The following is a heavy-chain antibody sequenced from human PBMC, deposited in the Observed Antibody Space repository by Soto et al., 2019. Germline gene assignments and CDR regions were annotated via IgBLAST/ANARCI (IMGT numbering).Heavy chain of an antibody. D-gene: IGHD3-9*01. CDR3: ARAGTYNDILTGPYLDY. Sequence: QVQLVQSGAEVKKPGSSVKVSCKASGGTFSSYAISWVRQAPGQGLEWMGGIIPIFGTANYAQKFQGRVRITADESTSTAYMELSSLRSEDTAVYYCARAGTYNDILTGPYLDYWGQGTLVTVSS. CDR2: IIPIFGTA. J-gene: IGHJ4*02. V-gene: IGHV1-69*01. CDR1: GGTFSSYA.